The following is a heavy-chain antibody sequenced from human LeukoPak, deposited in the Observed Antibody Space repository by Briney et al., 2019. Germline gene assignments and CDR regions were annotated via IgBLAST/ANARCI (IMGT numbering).Heavy chain of an antibody. CDR1: GFTFSNYA. Sequence: PGGSLRLSCAASGFTFSNYAMSWVRQAPGKGLEWVSAITGSGGSTYYADSVKGRFTISRDNSQNTLYLQMNSLRAEDTAVYYCAKDKGSMEYYYDSSGYYPFFDYWGQGTLVTVSS. CDR2: ITGSGGST. V-gene: IGHV3-23*01. D-gene: IGHD3-22*01. J-gene: IGHJ4*02. CDR3: AKDKGSMEYYYDSSGYYPFFDY.